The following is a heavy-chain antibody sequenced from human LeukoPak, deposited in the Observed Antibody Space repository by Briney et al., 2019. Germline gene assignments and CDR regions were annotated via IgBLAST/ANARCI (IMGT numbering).Heavy chain of an antibody. Sequence: GGSLRLSCAASGFTFSSYSMDWVRQAPGKGLEWVSSISSSSSYIYYADSVKGRFTISRDNAKNSLYLQMNSLRAEDTAVYYCARERFTMIVEYAIDIWGQGTMVTVSS. CDR3: ARERFTMIVEYAIDI. CDR1: GFTFSSYS. V-gene: IGHV3-21*01. D-gene: IGHD3-22*01. CDR2: ISSSSSYI. J-gene: IGHJ3*02.